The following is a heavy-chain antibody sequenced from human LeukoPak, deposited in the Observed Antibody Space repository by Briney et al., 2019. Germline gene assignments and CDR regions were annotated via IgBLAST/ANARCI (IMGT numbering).Heavy chain of an antibody. CDR2: INHSGST. CDR1: GGYFSGYY. J-gene: IGHJ4*02. Sequence: SETLSLTCAVYGGYFSGYYWSWIRQPPGKGLEWIGEINHSGSTNYNPSLKSRVTISVDTSKTQFALKLSSVSAADTAVYYCARGYSSGLVVGWGQGTLVTVSS. CDR3: ARGYSSGLVVG. D-gene: IGHD6-25*01. V-gene: IGHV4-34*01.